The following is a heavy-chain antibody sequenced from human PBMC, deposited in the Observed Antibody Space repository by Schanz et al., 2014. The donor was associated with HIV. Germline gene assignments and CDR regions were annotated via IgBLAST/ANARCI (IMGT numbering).Heavy chain of an antibody. Sequence: QVELVQSGPEVTKPGASVKVSCKASGYTFTSYGISWVRQAPGQGLEWMGWISAYNGNTKYAQRLQGRVTMTTDTSTSTAYMELRSLRSDDTAVYYCARDKTVATWAYYYGMDVWGQGTTVTVSS. CDR1: GYTFTSYG. V-gene: IGHV1-18*01. CDR3: ARDKTVATWAYYYGMDV. CDR2: ISAYNGNT. J-gene: IGHJ6*02. D-gene: IGHD4-4*01.